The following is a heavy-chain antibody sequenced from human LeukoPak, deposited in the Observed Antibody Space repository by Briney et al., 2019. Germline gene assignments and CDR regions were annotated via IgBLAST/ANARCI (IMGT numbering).Heavy chain of an antibody. CDR3: ARRNDFWSGYSTEAFDI. D-gene: IGHD3-3*01. Sequence: GKSLKISCKGSGYSFSTYWIAWVRQIPGKGLEWMGIIYPGDSDTRYSPSFQGQVTISADKSISTAYLQWSSLQASDTAMYYCARRNDFWSGYSTEAFDIWGQGTMVTVSS. CDR1: GYSFSTYW. J-gene: IGHJ3*02. V-gene: IGHV5-51*01. CDR2: IYPGDSDT.